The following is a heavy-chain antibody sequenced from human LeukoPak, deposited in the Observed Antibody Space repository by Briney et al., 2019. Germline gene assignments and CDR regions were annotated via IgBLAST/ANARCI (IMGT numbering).Heavy chain of an antibody. J-gene: IGHJ4*02. CDR3: AKAVSSKDYFDY. V-gene: IGHV3-23*01. CDR2: IIGSARTT. Sequence: AGGSLRLSCAASGFTFSSYAMSWVRQAPGKGVEWVSPIIGSARTTYYAYSVNVRFTISRDNSKNTLYLQMNSLRAEDTAVYYCAKAVSSKDYFDYWGQGTLVTVS. CDR1: GFTFSSYA. D-gene: IGHD6-6*01.